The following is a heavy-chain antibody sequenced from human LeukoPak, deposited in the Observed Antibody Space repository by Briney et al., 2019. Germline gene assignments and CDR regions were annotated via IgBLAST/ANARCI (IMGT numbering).Heavy chain of an antibody. Sequence: SETLSLTCTVSGGSISSYYWSWIRQPPGKGLEWIGYIYYSGSTNYNPSLKSRVTISADTSKNQFSLKLSSVTAADTAVYYCAREITAACMDVWGKGTTVTVSS. CDR1: GGSISSYY. CDR3: AREITAACMDV. CDR2: IYYSGST. D-gene: IGHD3-16*01. J-gene: IGHJ6*03. V-gene: IGHV4-59*01.